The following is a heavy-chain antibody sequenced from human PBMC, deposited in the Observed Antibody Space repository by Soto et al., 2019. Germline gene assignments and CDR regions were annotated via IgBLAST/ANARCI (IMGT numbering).Heavy chain of an antibody. V-gene: IGHV4-30-4*01. D-gene: IGHD5-12*01. J-gene: IGHJ3*02. CDR2: IYYSGST. CDR3: ARAGERVPSGCGPYDAFDI. CDR1: GGSISSGDYY. Sequence: QVQLQESGPGLVKPSQTLSLTCTVSGGSISSGDYYWSWIRQPPGKGLEWIGYIYYSGSTYYNPSLKSRVTISVDTSKNQFSLKLSSVTAADTAVYYCARAGERVPSGCGPYDAFDIWGQGTMVTVSS.